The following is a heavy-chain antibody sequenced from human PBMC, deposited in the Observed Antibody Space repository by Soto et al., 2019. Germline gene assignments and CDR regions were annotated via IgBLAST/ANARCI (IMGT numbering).Heavy chain of an antibody. J-gene: IGHJ6*04. CDR3: AKGLGELWDYYYYCMDV. CDR2: ISAYNGNT. Sequence: GASVKVSCKASGYTFTSYGISWVRQAPGQGLEWMGWISAYNGNTNYAQKLQGRVTMTTDTSTSTAYMELRSLRSDDTAVYYCAKGLGELWDYYYYCMDVSGKGTTVTVSS. D-gene: IGHD3-16*01. CDR1: GYTFTSYG. V-gene: IGHV1-18*01.